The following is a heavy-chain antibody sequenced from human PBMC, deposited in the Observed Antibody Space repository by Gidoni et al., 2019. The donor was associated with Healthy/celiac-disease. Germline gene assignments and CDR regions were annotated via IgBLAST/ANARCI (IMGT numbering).Heavy chain of an antibody. CDR3: AKDPLAYSSGWINNWFDP. J-gene: IGHJ5*02. CDR1: GFTFSSYG. D-gene: IGHD6-19*01. V-gene: IGHV3-30*18. CDR2: ISYDGSNK. Sequence: QVQLVESGGGVVQPGRSLRLSCAASGFTFSSYGMHWVRQAPGKGLEWVAVISYDGSNKYYADSVKGRFTISRDNSKNTLYLQMNSLRAEDTAVYYCAKDPLAYSSGWINNWFDPWGQGTLVTVSS.